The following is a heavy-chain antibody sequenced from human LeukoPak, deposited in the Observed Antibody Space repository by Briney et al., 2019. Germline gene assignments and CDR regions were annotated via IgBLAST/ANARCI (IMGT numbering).Heavy chain of an antibody. D-gene: IGHD1-14*01. CDR2: IYPGDSDT. Sequence: WMGIIYPGDSDTRYSPSFQGQVTISADKSISTAYLQWSSLKASDTAMYYCARLGPEGFTQYWGQGTLVTVSS. CDR3: ARLGPEGFTQY. J-gene: IGHJ4*02. V-gene: IGHV5-51*01.